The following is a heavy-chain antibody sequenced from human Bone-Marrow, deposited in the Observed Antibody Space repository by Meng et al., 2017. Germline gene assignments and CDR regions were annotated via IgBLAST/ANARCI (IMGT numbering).Heavy chain of an antibody. D-gene: IGHD2-15*01. Sequence: ASVKVSCKASGYTFTGYYMHWVRQAPGQGLEWRGWINPNSGGTNDAQKFQGRVTMTRDTSISTAYMELSRLRSDDTAVYYCARSELGYCSGGSCYGIDYWGQGTLVTVSS. J-gene: IGHJ4*02. CDR3: ARSELGYCSGGSCYGIDY. CDR2: INPNSGGT. CDR1: GYTFTGYY. V-gene: IGHV1-2*02.